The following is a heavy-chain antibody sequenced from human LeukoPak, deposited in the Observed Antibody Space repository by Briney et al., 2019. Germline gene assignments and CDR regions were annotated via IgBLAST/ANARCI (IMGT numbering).Heavy chain of an antibody. Sequence: QPGGSLRLSCAASGFTFSSYGMHWVRQAPGKGLEWVSAISGSGGSTYYADSVKGRFTISRDNSKNTLYLQMNSLRAEDTAIYYCAKDAVVVPAAMNDYWGQGTLVTVSS. V-gene: IGHV3-23*01. J-gene: IGHJ4*02. CDR2: ISGSGGST. D-gene: IGHD2-2*01. CDR1: GFTFSSYG. CDR3: AKDAVVVPAAMNDY.